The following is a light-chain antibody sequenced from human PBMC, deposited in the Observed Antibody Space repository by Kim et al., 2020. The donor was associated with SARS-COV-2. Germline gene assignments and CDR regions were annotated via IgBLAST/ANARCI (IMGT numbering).Light chain of an antibody. Sequence: ITSADPGAGSDVGVYKYVSWYQRHPGKAPKLVIYEVGNRPSGVSIRFSGSKSGNTASLTISGLQAEDEADYYCSSYIRGSTNYVFGTGTKVTVL. CDR3: SSYIRGSTNYV. V-gene: IGLV2-14*01. CDR1: GSDVGVYKY. CDR2: EVG. J-gene: IGLJ1*01.